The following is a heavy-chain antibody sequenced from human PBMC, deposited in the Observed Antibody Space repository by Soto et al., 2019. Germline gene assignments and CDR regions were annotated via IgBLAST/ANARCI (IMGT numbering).Heavy chain of an antibody. V-gene: IGHV3-23*01. J-gene: IGHJ4*01. D-gene: IGHD6-19*01. CDR2: FSGSRGST. CDR1: GVSCSRYA. CDR3: AKVGGIAVAVIVAY. Sequence: AGGSRRLACGAGGVSCSRYAMSWVRKAPGNGLDWVSSFSGSRGSTYYADSVKGRFTISRDNSKTTLYLQMNSLRAEDTAVYFCAKVGGIAVAVIVAYWGHGTLVPVSS.